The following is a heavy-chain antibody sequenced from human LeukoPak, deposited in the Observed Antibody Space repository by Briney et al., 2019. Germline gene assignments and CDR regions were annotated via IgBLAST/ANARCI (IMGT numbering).Heavy chain of an antibody. Sequence: GGSLRLSCAAPGFTFSSTGMHWGRQAPGKGLEGVGFIRYDGSNKYYADSVKGRFTISRDNSKNTLYLQMNSLRADDTAVYYCAPPITGTDYWGQGTLVTVSS. CDR2: IRYDGSNK. CDR1: GFTFSSTG. V-gene: IGHV3-30*02. J-gene: IGHJ4*02. CDR3: APPITGTDY. D-gene: IGHD1-20*01.